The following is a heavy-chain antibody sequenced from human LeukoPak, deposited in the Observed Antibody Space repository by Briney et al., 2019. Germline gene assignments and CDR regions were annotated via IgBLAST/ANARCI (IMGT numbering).Heavy chain of an antibody. V-gene: IGHV4-39*01. CDR1: GGSISSTSYY. Sequence: SETLSLTCSVSGGSISSTSYYWGWIRQPPGKGLEWIGSIYYSGSTYYNPSLKSRVTISVDTSKNQFSLKLSSVTAADTAVYFCARPTFSGYYSGPFDIWGQGTIVTVSS. D-gene: IGHD3-22*01. CDR3: ARPTFSGYYSGPFDI. J-gene: IGHJ3*02. CDR2: IYYSGST.